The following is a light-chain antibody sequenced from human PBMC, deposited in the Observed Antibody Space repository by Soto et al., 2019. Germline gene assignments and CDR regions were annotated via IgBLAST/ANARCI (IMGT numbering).Light chain of an antibody. V-gene: IGKV3-15*01. CDR2: GAS. Sequence: EIVMTQSPATLSVSPGERATLSCRASQSVSSNLAWYRQKPGQAPRLRIYGASTRATGMPARFSGSGSGTEFTLTDSSLQSEDFAVYYCQQYNNWPPWTLGQGTKLEIK. CDR3: QQYNNWPPWT. J-gene: IGKJ2*02. CDR1: QSVSSN.